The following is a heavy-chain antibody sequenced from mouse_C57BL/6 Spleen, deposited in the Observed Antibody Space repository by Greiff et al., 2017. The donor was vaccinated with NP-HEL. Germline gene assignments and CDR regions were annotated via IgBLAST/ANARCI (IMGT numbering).Heavy chain of an antibody. D-gene: IGHD1-1*01. CDR1: GYTFTSYW. Sequence: VQLQQSGTELVKPGASVKLSCKASGYTFTSYWITWVKQRPGQGLEWIGDIYPGSGSTNYNEKFKSKATLTVDTSSSTAYMQLSSLTSEDSAVYYCGRGTTVVFDYWGQGTTLTVSS. J-gene: IGHJ2*01. CDR3: GRGTTVVFDY. V-gene: IGHV1-55*01. CDR2: IYPGSGST.